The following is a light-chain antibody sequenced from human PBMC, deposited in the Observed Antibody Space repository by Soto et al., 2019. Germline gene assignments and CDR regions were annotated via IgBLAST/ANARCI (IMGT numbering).Light chain of an antibody. CDR3: QQDYNLPWT. Sequence: PGERVTLSCRASQSVSSRYLTWYPQKPGQAPRLLIYGASTRATSIPARFSGSGSGTDFTLTISSLQPEDFAVYYCQQDYNLPWTFGQGTKVEIK. CDR1: QSVSSRY. CDR2: GAS. V-gene: IGKV3D-7*01. J-gene: IGKJ1*01.